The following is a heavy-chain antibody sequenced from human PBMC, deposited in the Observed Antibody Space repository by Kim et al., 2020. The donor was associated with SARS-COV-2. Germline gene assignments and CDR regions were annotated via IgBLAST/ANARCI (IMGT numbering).Heavy chain of an antibody. Sequence: GGSLRLSCAASGFTFSSYAMHWVRQAPGKGLEWVAVISYDGSNKYYADSVKGRFTISRDNSKNTLYLQMNSLRAEDTAVYYCARLGSVAALGYWGQGTLVTVSS. CDR1: GFTFSSYA. J-gene: IGHJ4*02. CDR3: ARLGSVAALGY. CDR2: ISYDGSNK. V-gene: IGHV3-30*04. D-gene: IGHD6-19*01.